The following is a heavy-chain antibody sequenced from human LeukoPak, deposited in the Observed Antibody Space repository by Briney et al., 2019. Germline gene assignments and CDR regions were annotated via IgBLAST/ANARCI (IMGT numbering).Heavy chain of an antibody. D-gene: IGHD1-26*01. Sequence: GGSLRLSCAASGFTFSNYAMSWVRQAPGKGLEWVSAISGSGDNTYYADSVKGRFTVSRDNSKNTLYVQMNSLRAEDTALYYCASGGIYYGAAFDFWGQGTLVTVSS. CDR2: ISGSGDNT. CDR1: GFTFSNYA. J-gene: IGHJ4*02. CDR3: ASGGIYYGAAFDF. V-gene: IGHV3-23*01.